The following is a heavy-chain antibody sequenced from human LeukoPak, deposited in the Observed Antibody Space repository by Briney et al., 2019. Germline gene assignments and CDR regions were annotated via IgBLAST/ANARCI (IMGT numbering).Heavy chain of an antibody. Sequence: GESLKISCKGSGYIFTNYWIGWVRPMPGKGLELMGVIYPGDSATRYSPSFQGQVAISVDKSIRTAYLQWSSLKASDIAMYYCARLPYCGGDCYPNWFDTWGQGTLVTVSS. J-gene: IGHJ5*02. V-gene: IGHV5-51*01. CDR2: IYPGDSAT. D-gene: IGHD2-21*02. CDR1: GYIFTNYW. CDR3: ARLPYCGGDCYPNWFDT.